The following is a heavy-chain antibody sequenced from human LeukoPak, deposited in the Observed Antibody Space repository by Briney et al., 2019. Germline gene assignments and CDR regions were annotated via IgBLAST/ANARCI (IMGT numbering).Heavy chain of an antibody. CDR1: GFTFSDHY. Sequence: PGGSLRLSCAASGFTFSDHYMSWIRQAPGKGLEWVSHMTSSGSTIHYADSVKGRFTISRDSAKNSLYLQMNSLRAEDTAVYYCARAPITSPFYFDSWGQGTLVTVSS. J-gene: IGHJ4*02. D-gene: IGHD2-2*01. V-gene: IGHV3-11*01. CDR3: ARAPITSPFYFDS. CDR2: MTSSGSTI.